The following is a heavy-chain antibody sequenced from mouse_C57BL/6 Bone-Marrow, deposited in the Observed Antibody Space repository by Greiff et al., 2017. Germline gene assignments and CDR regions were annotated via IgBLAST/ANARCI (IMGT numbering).Heavy chain of an antibody. J-gene: IGHJ3*01. CDR1: GYTFTDYE. CDR2: LDPETGGT. Sequence: QVQLQQSGAELVRPGASVTLSCKASGYTFTDYEMHWVKQTPVHGLEWIGALDPETGGTAYNQKFKGKAILTADKSDNNAYMELRSLTSEDSAFYYCTRGACDYFAWFAYWGQGTLVTVSA. V-gene: IGHV1-15*01. D-gene: IGHD2-4*01. CDR3: TRGACDYFAWFAY.